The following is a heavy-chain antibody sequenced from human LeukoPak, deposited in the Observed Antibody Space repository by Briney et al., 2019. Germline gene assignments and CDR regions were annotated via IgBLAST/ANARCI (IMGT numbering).Heavy chain of an antibody. CDR3: ASRALQYSSSSYYYYYMDV. CDR2: IIPIFGTA. CDR1: GGTFSSYA. Sequence: ASVKVSCTASGGTFSSYAISWVRQAPGQGLEWMGGIIPIFGTANYAQKFQGRVTITTDESTSTAYMELSSLRSEDTAVYYCASRALQYSSSSYYYYYMDVWGKGTTVTVSS. V-gene: IGHV1-69*05. D-gene: IGHD6-6*01. J-gene: IGHJ6*03.